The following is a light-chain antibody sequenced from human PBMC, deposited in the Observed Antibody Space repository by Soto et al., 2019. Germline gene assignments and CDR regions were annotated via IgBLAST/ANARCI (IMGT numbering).Light chain of an antibody. Sequence: QSVLTQPPSVSGAPGQRVTISCTGSSSNIGAGKYVHWYQQLPGRAPKLLIYGDTNRPSGVPDRFSASKSGTSASLAITGLQAEDEANYHCKSYDRGLRASLFGGGTKLTVL. CDR3: KSYDRGLRASL. V-gene: IGLV1-40*01. CDR2: GDT. J-gene: IGLJ3*02. CDR1: SSNIGAGKY.